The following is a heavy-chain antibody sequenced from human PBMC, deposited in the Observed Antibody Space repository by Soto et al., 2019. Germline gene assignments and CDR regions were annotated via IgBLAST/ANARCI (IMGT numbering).Heavy chain of an antibody. D-gene: IGHD1-7*01. J-gene: IGHJ6*02. CDR2: IKQDGSEK. CDR1: GFTFSSYW. CDR3: ARALSITGTTPGYYYGMDV. V-gene: IGHV3-7*03. Sequence: PGGSLRLSCAASGFTFSSYWMSWVRQAPGKGLEWVANIKQDGSEKYYVDSVKGRFTISRDNAKNSLYLQMNSLRAEDTAVYYCARALSITGTTPGYYYGMDVWGQGTTVTVSS.